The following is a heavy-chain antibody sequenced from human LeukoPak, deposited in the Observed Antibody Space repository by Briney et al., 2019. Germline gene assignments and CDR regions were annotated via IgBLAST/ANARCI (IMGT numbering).Heavy chain of an antibody. V-gene: IGHV3-7*01. CDR2: IKQDGSEK. CDR1: GFIFGNYW. D-gene: IGHD1-14*01. Sequence: GGSLRLSCAASGFIFGNYWMGWVRQAPGKGLEWVAYIKQDGSEKYYVDSVKGRFSISRDNAKNSLYLQLNSLRVEDTAVYYCVRSNYKYNTSPDWGQGTLVTVSS. J-gene: IGHJ4*02. CDR3: VRSNYKYNTSPD.